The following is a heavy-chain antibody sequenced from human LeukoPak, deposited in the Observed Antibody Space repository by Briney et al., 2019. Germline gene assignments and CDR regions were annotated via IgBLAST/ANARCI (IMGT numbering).Heavy chain of an antibody. D-gene: IGHD6-19*01. CDR2: VWCDGSDE. J-gene: IGHJ6*02. CDR3: ARAAVAAPGDV. V-gene: IGHV3-33*01. CDR1: GFSLSNYG. Sequence: GGSLRLSCAASGFSLSNYGMHWVRQAPGKGLEWVAVVWCDGSDEYFADSVKGRFAISRDKSKNTLFLQMDSLRAEDTAVYYCARAAVAAPGDVWGQGTTVTVSS.